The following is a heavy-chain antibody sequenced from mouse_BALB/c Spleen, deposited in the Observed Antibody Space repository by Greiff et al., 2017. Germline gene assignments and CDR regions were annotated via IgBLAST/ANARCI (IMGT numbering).Heavy chain of an antibody. CDR2: ISSGSSTI. CDR1: GFTFSSFG. Sequence: EVQVVESGGGLVQPGGSRKLSCAASGFTFSSFGMHWVRQAPEKGLEWVAYISSGSSTIYYADTVKGRFTISRDNPKNTLFLQMTSLRSEDTAMYYCARGGDGDYWGQGTTLTVSS. D-gene: IGHD3-3*01. CDR3: ARGGDGDY. V-gene: IGHV5-17*02. J-gene: IGHJ2*01.